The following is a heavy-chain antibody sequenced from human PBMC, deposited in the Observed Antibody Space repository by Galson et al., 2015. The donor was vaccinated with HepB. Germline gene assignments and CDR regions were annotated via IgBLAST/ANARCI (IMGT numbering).Heavy chain of an antibody. Sequence: CTASGYTFSSYYMHWVRQAPGQGFEWMGIINPSGSSTGYAQKFQGRVTITRDTSTSTVYMELSSLRSEDTAIYYCARGDPLFAGGNVVFDPWGQGTLVTVSS. D-gene: IGHD3-3*01. J-gene: IGHJ5*02. CDR2: INPSGSST. CDR1: GYTFSSYY. V-gene: IGHV1-46*01. CDR3: ARGDPLFAGGNVVFDP.